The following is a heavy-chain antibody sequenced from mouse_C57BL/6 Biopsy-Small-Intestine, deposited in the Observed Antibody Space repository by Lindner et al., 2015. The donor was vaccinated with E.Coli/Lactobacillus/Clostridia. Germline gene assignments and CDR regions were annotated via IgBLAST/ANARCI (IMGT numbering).Heavy chain of an antibody. D-gene: IGHD4-1*01. CDR3: ARWSNWEWFAY. CDR1: GYTFTSYW. V-gene: IGHV1-7*01. J-gene: IGHJ3*01. Sequence: VQLQESGAELAKPGASVKMSCKASGYTFTSYWLHWVKQRPGQGLEWIGFLNPNSGYTEYNQKFKDKATLTADKSSSTAYMQLSSLTSEDSAVYYCARWSNWEWFAYWGQGTLVTVSA. CDR2: LNPNSGYT.